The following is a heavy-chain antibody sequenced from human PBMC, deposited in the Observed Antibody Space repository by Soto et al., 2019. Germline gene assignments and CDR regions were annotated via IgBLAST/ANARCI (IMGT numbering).Heavy chain of an antibody. CDR3: ATVEDEKFFAH. CDR2: IFHTGST. Sequence: SETLSLACAVYNYSISSGYYWGWIRQPPEKGLEYIGSIFHTGSTCYNPSLKSRVIISVDTPKNQFSLRLNSVTAADTAVYFCATVEDEKFFAHWGQGTLVSVS. V-gene: IGHV4-38-2*01. D-gene: IGHD2-2*01. J-gene: IGHJ4*02. CDR1: NYSISSGYY.